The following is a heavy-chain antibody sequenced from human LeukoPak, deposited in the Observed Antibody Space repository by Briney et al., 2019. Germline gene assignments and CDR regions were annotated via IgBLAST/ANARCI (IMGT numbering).Heavy chain of an antibody. CDR2: ISYNGNII. CDR1: GFPFSGYA. J-gene: IGHJ4*02. V-gene: IGHV3-30*03. CDR3: AREEEGELPDY. D-gene: IGHD1-26*01. Sequence: GGSLRLSCAASGFPFSGYAMHWVRQAPGKGLEWVAIISYNGNIIHYADSVRGRFTVSRDNSKNTSYLQMNSLRTDDTARYFCAREEEGELPDYWGQGTLVAVSS.